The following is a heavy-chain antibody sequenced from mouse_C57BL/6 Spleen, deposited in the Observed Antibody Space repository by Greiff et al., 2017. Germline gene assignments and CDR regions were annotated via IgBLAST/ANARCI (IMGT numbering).Heavy chain of an antibody. D-gene: IGHD4-1*01. V-gene: IGHV1-64*01. CDR1: GYTFTSYW. J-gene: IGHJ2*01. Sequence: QVQLKQPGAELVKPGASVKLSCKASGYTFTSYWMHWVKQRPGQGLEWIGMIHPNSGSTNYNEKFKSKATLTVDKSSSTAYMQLSSLTSEDSAVYYCARLTGTLYYFDYWGQGTTLTVSS. CDR2: IHPNSGST. CDR3: ARLTGTLYYFDY.